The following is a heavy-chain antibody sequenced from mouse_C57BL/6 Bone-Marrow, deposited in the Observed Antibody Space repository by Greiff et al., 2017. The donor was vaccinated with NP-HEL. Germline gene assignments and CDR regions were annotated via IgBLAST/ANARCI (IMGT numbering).Heavy chain of an antibody. CDR2: IRSKSNNCAT. V-gene: IGHV10-1*01. CDR1: GFSFNTYA. CDR3: VRRGMVTTGYFDY. D-gene: IGHD2-2*01. J-gene: IGHJ2*01. Sequence: GGGLVQPKGSLKLSCAASGFSFNTYAMNWVRQAPGKGLEWVARIRSKSNNCATVYAGSGKDRFTISRDDSESRLYLQMKNLKTEDTAKYYCVRRGMVTTGYFDYWGQGTTLTGSS.